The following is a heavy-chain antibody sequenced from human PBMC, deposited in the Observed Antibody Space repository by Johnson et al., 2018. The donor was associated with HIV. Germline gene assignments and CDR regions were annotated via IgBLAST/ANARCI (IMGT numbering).Heavy chain of an antibody. CDR3: ARGPILEWLSGDGFDM. Sequence: VQLVESGGGLVKPGGSLRLSCAASGFTFSDYYMSWIRQAPGKGLEWVSYISGGSTYYADSRKGRFTISRDNSKNTLHLQMNSLRAEDTAMYYCARGPILEWLSGDGFDMWGQGTLVTVSS. CDR2: ISGGST. D-gene: IGHD3-3*01. V-gene: IGHV3-11*06. J-gene: IGHJ3*02. CDR1: GFTFSDYY.